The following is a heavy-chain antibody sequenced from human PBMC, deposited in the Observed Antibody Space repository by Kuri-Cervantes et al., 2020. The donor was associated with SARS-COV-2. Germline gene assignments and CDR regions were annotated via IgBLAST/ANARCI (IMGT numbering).Heavy chain of an antibody. Sequence: ASVKVSCKASGYTFTGYYMHWVRQAPGQGLEWMGWINPNSGGTNYAQKFQGWVTMTRDTSISTAYMELSRLRSEDTAVYYCARGVTPNYGMDVWGQGTTVTVSS. CDR3: ARGVTPNYGMDV. CDR1: GYTFTGYY. CDR2: INPNSGGT. J-gene: IGHJ6*02. D-gene: IGHD2-21*02. V-gene: IGHV1-2*04.